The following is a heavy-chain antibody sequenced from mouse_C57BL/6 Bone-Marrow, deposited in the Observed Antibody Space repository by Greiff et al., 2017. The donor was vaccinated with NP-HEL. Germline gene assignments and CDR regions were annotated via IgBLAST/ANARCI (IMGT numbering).Heavy chain of an antibody. CDR3: AREGGRNSWFAY. D-gene: IGHD2-1*01. J-gene: IGHJ3*01. CDR1: GFTFSSYA. CDR2: ISDGGSYT. V-gene: IGHV5-4*01. Sequence: EVQRVESGGGLVKPGGSLKLSCAASGFTFSSYAMSWVRQTPEKRLEWVATISDGGSYTYYPDNVKGRFTISRDNAKNNLYLQMSHLKSEDTAMYYCAREGGRNSWFAYWGQGTLVTVSA.